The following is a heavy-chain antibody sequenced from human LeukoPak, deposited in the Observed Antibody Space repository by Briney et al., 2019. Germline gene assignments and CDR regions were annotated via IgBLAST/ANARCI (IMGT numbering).Heavy chain of an antibody. D-gene: IGHD5-24*01. Sequence: GGSLRLSCVASGFTFSSYWMHWVRQAPGKGLVWVSRINSDGSSTSYADSVKGRFTISRDNAKNSLYLQMNSLRAEDTAVYYCARRDGYNSPEFSGGQGTLVTVSS. J-gene: IGHJ4*02. CDR2: INSDGSST. CDR3: ARRDGYNSPEFS. CDR1: GFTFSSYW. V-gene: IGHV3-74*01.